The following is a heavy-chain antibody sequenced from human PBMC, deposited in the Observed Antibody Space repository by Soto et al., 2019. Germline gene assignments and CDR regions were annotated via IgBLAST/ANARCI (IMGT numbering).Heavy chain of an antibody. J-gene: IGHJ3*02. CDR1: GYTFTGYY. Sequence: QVQLVQSGAEVKKPGASVKVSCKASGYTFTGYYMHWVRQAPGQGLEWMGWINPNSGGTNYAQKLQGRVTMTTDTSTSTAYMELRSLRSDDTAVYYCARVWYYYDSSGYYYDAFDIWGQGTMVTVSS. V-gene: IGHV1-2*02. CDR2: INPNSGGT. D-gene: IGHD3-22*01. CDR3: ARVWYYYDSSGYYYDAFDI.